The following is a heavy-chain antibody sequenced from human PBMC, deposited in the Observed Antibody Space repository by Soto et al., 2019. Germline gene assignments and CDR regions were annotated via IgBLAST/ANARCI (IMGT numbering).Heavy chain of an antibody. Sequence: QVQLEESGPGLVRPSETLSLTCTVSGGSVSSGNYYWSWIRQPPGKGLEWIGYFYYTGSINYDPSLKRRVTIFIDASNIQFSLTMYSAAAAVTALYHSARSIFYSDGPKYSHFEYWGQGTLVTASS. CDR1: GGSVSSGNYY. V-gene: IGHV4-61*01. J-gene: IGHJ4*02. CDR2: FYYTGSI. CDR3: ARSIFYSDGPKYSHFEY. D-gene: IGHD3-22*01.